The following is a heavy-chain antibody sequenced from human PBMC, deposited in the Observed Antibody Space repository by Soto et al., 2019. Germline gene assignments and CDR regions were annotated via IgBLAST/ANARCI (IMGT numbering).Heavy chain of an antibody. CDR2: IYYSGST. CDR3: ASPNFRDSGSHQNDY. V-gene: IGHV4-39*01. D-gene: IGHD3-10*01. Sequence: PSETLSLTCTVSGGSISSSSYYWGWIRQPPGKGLEWIGSIYYSGSTYYNPSLKSRVTISVDTSKNQFSLKLSSVTAADTAVYYFASPNFRDSGSHQNDYWGQGTLVNVSS. CDR1: GGSISSSSYY. J-gene: IGHJ4*02.